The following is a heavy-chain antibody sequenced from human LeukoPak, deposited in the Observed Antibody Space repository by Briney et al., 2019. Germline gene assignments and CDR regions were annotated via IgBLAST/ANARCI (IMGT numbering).Heavy chain of an antibody. J-gene: IGHJ4*02. Sequence: GGSLRLSCAVSGFTFTDAWMTWIRQGPWKGLEWVGRIKREADGGTADYAAPVNGRFTISRDDSKNTLYLQLNSLKTEDTGVYYCTTASYYDILTGFFTWGQGTLVTVSS. CDR3: TTASYYDILTGFFT. CDR2: IKREADGGTA. V-gene: IGHV3-15*01. CDR1: GFTFTDAW. D-gene: IGHD3-9*01.